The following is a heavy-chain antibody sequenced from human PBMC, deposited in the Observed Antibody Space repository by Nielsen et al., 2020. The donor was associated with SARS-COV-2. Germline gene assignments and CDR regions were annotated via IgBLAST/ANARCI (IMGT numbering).Heavy chain of an antibody. Sequence: ASVKVSCKASGYTFTSHGISWVRQAPGQGLEWMGWISAYNGNTNYAQKLQGRVTMTTDTSTSTAYMELRSLRSDDTAVYYCARARGEYSGSVDYYYYYMDVWGKGTTVTVSS. V-gene: IGHV1-18*04. CDR1: GYTFTSHG. CDR3: ARARGEYSGSVDYYYYYMDV. CDR2: ISAYNGNT. J-gene: IGHJ6*03. D-gene: IGHD1-26*01.